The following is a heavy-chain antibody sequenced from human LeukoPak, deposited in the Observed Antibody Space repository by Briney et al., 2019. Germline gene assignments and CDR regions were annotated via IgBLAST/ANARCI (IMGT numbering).Heavy chain of an antibody. CDR1: GFRVSDYY. J-gene: IGHJ5*02. V-gene: IGHV3-66*03. CDR2: IRDSGEA. D-gene: IGHD3/OR15-3a*01. Sequence: PGGSLRLSCAVSGFRVSDYYMSWVRQASGKGLEWVGLIRDSGEAFYADFARGRFAISRDESENTLYLQMNSLRVEDTAVYFCARDCAAKQDWVEFDPWGQGTTVIVSS. CDR3: ARDCAAKQDWVEFDP.